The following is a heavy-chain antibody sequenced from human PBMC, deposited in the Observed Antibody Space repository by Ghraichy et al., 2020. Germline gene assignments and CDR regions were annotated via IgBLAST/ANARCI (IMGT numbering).Heavy chain of an antibody. CDR1: EFTFHGYP. CDR2: LGADGRST. CDR3: AKEGGRLGEGAFDV. J-gene: IGHJ3*01. Sequence: LSLTCAASEFTFHGYPMTWVRQAPGKGLEWVSTLGADGRSTFYADSVKGRFTISRDTSKTTVYLQMTSLRAEDTAVYYCAKEGGRLGEGAFDVWGQGTMVTVSS. V-gene: IGHV3-23*01. D-gene: IGHD3-10*01.